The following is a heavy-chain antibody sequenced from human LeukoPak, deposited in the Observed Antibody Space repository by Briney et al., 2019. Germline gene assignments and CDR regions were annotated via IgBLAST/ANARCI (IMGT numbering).Heavy chain of an antibody. V-gene: IGHV3-7*01. CDR3: ARDNSKWDDSSGHDY. J-gene: IGHJ4*02. CDR1: GFIFSSYA. Sequence: GGSLRLSCAASGFIFSSYAMSWVRQAPGKGLEWVANIKQDGSKKYYVDSVKGRFTISRDNAQNSLYLQMNGLRAEDTAVYYCARDNSKWDDSSGHDYWGQGTLVTASS. D-gene: IGHD3-22*01. CDR2: IKQDGSKK.